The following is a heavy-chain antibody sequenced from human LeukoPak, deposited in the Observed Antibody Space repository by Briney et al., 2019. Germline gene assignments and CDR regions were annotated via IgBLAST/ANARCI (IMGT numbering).Heavy chain of an antibody. CDR1: GGSISSYY. CDR2: IYTCGST. J-gene: IGHJ6*03. CDR3: AGAAGRGYYYYYMDV. V-gene: IGHV4-4*09. Sequence: PSETLSLTCTVSGGSISSYYWSWIRQPPGKGLEWIGYIYTCGSTNYSPSLKSRVTISVDTSKNQFSLKLSSVTAADTAVYYCAGAAGRGYYYYYMDVWGKGTTVTVSS. D-gene: IGHD6-13*01.